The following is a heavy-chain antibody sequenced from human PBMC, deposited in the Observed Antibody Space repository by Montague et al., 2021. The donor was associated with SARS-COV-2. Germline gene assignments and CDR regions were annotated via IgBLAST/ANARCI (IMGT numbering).Heavy chain of an antibody. CDR1: GFTFSSYG. D-gene: IGHD3-3*01. CDR2: IWYDGSNK. Sequence: SLRLSCAASGFTFSSYGMHWVRQAPGKGLEWVAVIWYDGSNKYYADSVKGRFTISRDNSKNTLYLQMNSLRAEDTAAYYCARDPYDFWSGANPGMDVWGQGTTVTVSS. V-gene: IGHV3-33*01. J-gene: IGHJ6*02. CDR3: ARDPYDFWSGANPGMDV.